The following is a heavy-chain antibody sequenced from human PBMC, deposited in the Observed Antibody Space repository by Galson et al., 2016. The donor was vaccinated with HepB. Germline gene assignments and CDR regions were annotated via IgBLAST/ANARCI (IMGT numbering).Heavy chain of an antibody. J-gene: IGHJ5*02. Sequence: SETLSLTCTVSGGSINNYYWSWIRQAPGKGLEWIGFIHYKGSTNYNPSLKSRVTILLYTSKKQFSLKLTSVTAADTAVYYCARDDLALTTASGLWFDPWGQGTLVTVSS. CDR2: IHYKGST. D-gene: IGHD1-14*01. CDR3: ARDDLALTTASGLWFDP. CDR1: GGSINNYY. V-gene: IGHV4-59*12.